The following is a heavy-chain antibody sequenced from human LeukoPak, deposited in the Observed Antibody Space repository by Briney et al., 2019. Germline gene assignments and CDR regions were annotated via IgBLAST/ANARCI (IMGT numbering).Heavy chain of an antibody. J-gene: IGHJ4*02. V-gene: IGHV4-59*08. CDR2: IYYTGST. CDR1: GASISDYY. CDR3: ARHSRAYSSTSGTFAY. D-gene: IGHD2-2*01. Sequence: SETLSLTCTVSGASISDYYWSWIRQPPGKGLEWFGYIYYTGSTKYNPSLESRVTISIDTSKNHLYLKLSSVTAADTAMYYCARHSRAYSSTSGTFAYWGQGTQVTVSS.